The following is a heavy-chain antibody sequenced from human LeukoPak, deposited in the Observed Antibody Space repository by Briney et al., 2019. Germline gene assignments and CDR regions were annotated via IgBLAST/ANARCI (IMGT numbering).Heavy chain of an antibody. D-gene: IGHD3-10*01. Sequence: PGGSLRLSCAASGFTFSSYWMSWVRQAPGKGLEWVANIKQDGSEKYYVDSVKGRFTISRDNAKNSLYLQMNSLRAEDTAVYYCAKDLTLYGSGSYYTLGPFDYWGQGTLVTVSS. J-gene: IGHJ4*02. CDR1: GFTFSSYW. CDR3: AKDLTLYGSGSYYTLGPFDY. V-gene: IGHV3-7*01. CDR2: IKQDGSEK.